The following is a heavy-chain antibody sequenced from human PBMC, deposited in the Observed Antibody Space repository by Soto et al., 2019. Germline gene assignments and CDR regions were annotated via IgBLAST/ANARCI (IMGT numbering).Heavy chain of an antibody. V-gene: IGHV4-59*01. D-gene: IGHD7-27*01. Sequence: QVQLQESGPGLVKPSETLSLTCTVSGGSISSYYWSWIRQPPGKGLEWIGYIYYSGSTNYNPSLKRRVTIAVDTSKNQFSLKLSSVPAADTAVYYCATGWGGYFQHWGQGTLVTVSS. CDR3: ATGWGGYFQH. CDR2: IYYSGST. J-gene: IGHJ1*01. CDR1: GGSISSYY.